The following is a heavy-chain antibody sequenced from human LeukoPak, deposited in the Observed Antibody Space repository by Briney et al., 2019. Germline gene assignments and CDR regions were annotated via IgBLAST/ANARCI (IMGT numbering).Heavy chain of an antibody. V-gene: IGHV4-59*01. CDR3: ASRIRDYMDV. CDR2: IYYSGST. D-gene: IGHD3-3*02. CDR1: GGSISSYY. J-gene: IGHJ6*03. Sequence: MPSETLSLTCTVSGGSISSYYWSWIRQPPGKGLEWIGYIYYSGSTNYNPSLKSRVTISADTSKNQFSLKLSSVTAADTAVYYCASRIRDYMDVWGKGTTVTVSS.